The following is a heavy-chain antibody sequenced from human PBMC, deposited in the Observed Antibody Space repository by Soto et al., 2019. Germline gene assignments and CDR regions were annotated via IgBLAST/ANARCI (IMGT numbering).Heavy chain of an antibody. CDR1: GYTFTSYG. D-gene: IGHD3-16*02. CDR3: AISSGSAYWFDP. J-gene: IGHJ5*02. CDR2: ISAYNGNT. Sequence: QVQLVQSGAEVKKPGASVKVSCKASGYTFTSYGISWVRQAPGQGLEWMGWISAYNGNTNYAQKLQGRVTMTTDTSTSTDYRELRSLRSDDTAVYYCAISSGSAYWFDPWGQGTLVTVSS. V-gene: IGHV1-18*01.